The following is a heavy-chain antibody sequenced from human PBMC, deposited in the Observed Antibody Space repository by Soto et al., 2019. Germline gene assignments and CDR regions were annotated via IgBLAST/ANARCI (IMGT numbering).Heavy chain of an antibody. CDR1: GYSFTDYR. CDR2: INPKSGGT. Sequence: RASVKVSCKASGYSFTDYRIHWVRQAPGQGLEWLGRINPKSGGTNYAQKFQGRVTMTRDTSISTAYMELSRLRSDDTAVYYCARSRVKYYDILTGYYPIFDYWGQGTLVTVSS. V-gene: IGHV1-2*06. J-gene: IGHJ4*02. CDR3: ARSRVKYYDILTGYYPIFDY. D-gene: IGHD3-9*01.